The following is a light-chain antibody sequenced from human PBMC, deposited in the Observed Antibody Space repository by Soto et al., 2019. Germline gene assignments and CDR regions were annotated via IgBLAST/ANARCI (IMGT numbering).Light chain of an antibody. CDR2: GAS. CDR1: QSVSSNY. V-gene: IGKV3-20*01. Sequence: EVVLTQSPGTLSLSPGATATLSCRASQSVSSNYLAWFQQKPGQAPRLLIYGASNRATGIPDRFSGSGSGTDFSLTISRLEPEDFATYYCQQAKSFLITFGQGTRLEI. J-gene: IGKJ5*01. CDR3: QQAKSFLIT.